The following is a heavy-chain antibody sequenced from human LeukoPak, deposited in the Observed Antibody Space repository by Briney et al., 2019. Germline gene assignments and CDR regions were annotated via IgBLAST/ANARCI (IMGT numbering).Heavy chain of an antibody. CDR3: ASALRGCSGGSCYSTALYYFDY. V-gene: IGHV1-8*01. D-gene: IGHD2-15*01. CDR2: MNPNSGNT. J-gene: IGHJ4*02. CDR1: GYTFASYD. Sequence: ASVKVSRKASGYTFASYDINWVRQATGQGLEWMGWMNPNSGNTGYAQKFQGRVTMTRNTSISTAYMELSSLRSEDTAVYYCASALRGCSGGSCYSTALYYFDYWGQGTLVTVSS.